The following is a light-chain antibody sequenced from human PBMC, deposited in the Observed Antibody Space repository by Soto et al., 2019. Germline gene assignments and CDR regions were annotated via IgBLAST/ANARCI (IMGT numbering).Light chain of an antibody. Sequence: EIVLTQSPATLSLSPGERATLSCRASQGIGDTLAWYQHKPGQTPRLLIYDTSTRATGIPARFSGSGSGTDFTLTISSLEPEDFAVYYCQPRGNWPPLTFGGGTKVDIK. CDR3: QPRGNWPPLT. J-gene: IGKJ4*01. CDR2: DTS. V-gene: IGKV3-11*01. CDR1: QGIGDT.